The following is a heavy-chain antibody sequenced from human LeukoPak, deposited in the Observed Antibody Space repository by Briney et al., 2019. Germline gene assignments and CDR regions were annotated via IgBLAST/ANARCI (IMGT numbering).Heavy chain of an antibody. CDR1: GDSMTDHY. V-gene: IGHV4-59*11. J-gene: IGHJ4*02. CDR2: IYYTGIT. Sequence: SETLSLTCSVSGDSMTDHYWTWIRQPPGKGLEWIGFIYYTGITNYNASLKSRVTISVDTSKNQFSLKLSSVTAADTAVYYCARASDPGHFDYWGQGTLVTVSS. CDR3: ARASDPGHFDY.